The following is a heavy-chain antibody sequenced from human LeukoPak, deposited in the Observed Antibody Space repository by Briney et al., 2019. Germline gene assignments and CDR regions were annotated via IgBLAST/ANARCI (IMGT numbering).Heavy chain of an antibody. CDR3: ARVVNPAFSPYYYGSGSYTWFDP. J-gene: IGHJ5*02. CDR1: GGSIISGDFF. D-gene: IGHD3-10*01. CDR2: IYYSGST. Sequence: SQTLSLTCSVSGGSIISGDFFWTWIRQHPGKGLEWIGYIYYSGSTYYNPSLKSRVTISVDTSKDQFSLKLSSVTAADTAVYYCARVVNPAFSPYYYGSGSYTWFDPWGQGTLVTVSS. V-gene: IGHV4-31*03.